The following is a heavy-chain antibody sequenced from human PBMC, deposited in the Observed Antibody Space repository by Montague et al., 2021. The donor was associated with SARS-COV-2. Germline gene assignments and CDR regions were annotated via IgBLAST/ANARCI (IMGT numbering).Heavy chain of an antibody. CDR3: ARMGGNYHYHFDY. CDR2: IYYSGST. Sequence: TLSLTCTVSGDSINSGSYYWSWIRQPPGKGLEWIGFIYYSGSTYYNPSLRSRLAISVDTSTNQFSLRLSSVTAADTAVYFCARMGGNYHYHFDYWGQGTLVTVSS. J-gene: IGHJ4*02. V-gene: IGHV4-31*03. CDR1: GDSINSGSYY. D-gene: IGHD3-22*01.